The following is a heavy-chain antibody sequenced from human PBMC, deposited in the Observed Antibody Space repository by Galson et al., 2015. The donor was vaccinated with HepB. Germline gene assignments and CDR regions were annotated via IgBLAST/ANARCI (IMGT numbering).Heavy chain of an antibody. CDR2: IYPTNSDT. CDR3: ARPETYSVGLPTD. V-gene: IGHV5-51*01. D-gene: IGHD5/OR15-5a*01. J-gene: IGHJ4*02. Sequence: QSGAEVKKPGESLKISCKGSGYGFNTYWIGWVRQTPGKGLEWMGLIYPTNSDTTYSPSFQGQVTISADKSISTAYLQWSSLKASDTAMYYCARPETYSVGLPTDWGQGTLVTVSS. CDR1: GYGFNTYW.